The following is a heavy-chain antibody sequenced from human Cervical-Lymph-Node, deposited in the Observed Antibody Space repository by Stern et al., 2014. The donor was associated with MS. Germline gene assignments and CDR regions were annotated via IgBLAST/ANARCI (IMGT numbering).Heavy chain of an antibody. V-gene: IGHV1-69*09. Sequence: VQLVESGAEVKRPGSSVKVSCKSSGGVSWVRQTPGQGLEYMGGVLPHLNLANYATKFPSRVTTNADTSTDTGYLEIRGLTYDDTAVFYRARGGGDNWFHPWGQGTPVTVSS. D-gene: IGHD3-16*01. CDR1: GGV. CDR2: VLPHLNLA. CDR3: ARGGGDNWFHP. J-gene: IGHJ5*02.